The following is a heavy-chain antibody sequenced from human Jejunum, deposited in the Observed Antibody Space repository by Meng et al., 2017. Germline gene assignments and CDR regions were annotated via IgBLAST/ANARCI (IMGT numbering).Heavy chain of an antibody. Sequence: ASVNVSCKVGGYRLTEISIHWVRQAHGKGLEWMGGFDPEDGETIYAQRFQGRVTMTEGTSTETAYMELSSLRSDDTAVYYCATYRAGYFVGGSRFDYWGQGNLVTVAS. J-gene: IGHJ4*02. CDR1: GYRLTEIS. V-gene: IGHV1-24*01. D-gene: IGHD3-9*01. CDR3: ATYRAGYFVGGSRFDY. CDR2: FDPEDGET.